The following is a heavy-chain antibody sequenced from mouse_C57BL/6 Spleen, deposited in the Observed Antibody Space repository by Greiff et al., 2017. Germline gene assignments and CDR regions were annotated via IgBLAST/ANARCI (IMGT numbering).Heavy chain of an antibody. CDR3: ARWTGTDVWYFDV. D-gene: IGHD4-1*01. CDR1: GFTFTDYY. J-gene: IGHJ1*03. Sequence: EVQLVESGGGLVQPGGSLSLSCAASGFTFTDYYMSWVRQPPGKALEWLGFIRNKANGYTTEYSASVKGRFTISRDNSQSILYLQMNALRAEDSATYYCARWTGTDVWYFDVWGTGTTVTVSS. V-gene: IGHV7-3*01. CDR2: IRNKANGYTT.